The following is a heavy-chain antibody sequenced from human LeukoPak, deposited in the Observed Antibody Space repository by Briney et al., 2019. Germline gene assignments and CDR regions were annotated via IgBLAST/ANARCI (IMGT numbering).Heavy chain of an antibody. CDR1: RYTFTSYD. V-gene: IGHV1-8*02. CDR3: ARLSETPDYYGSGGYLYLAY. CDR2: MNPRTGNT. D-gene: IGHD3-22*01. Sequence: ASVKVSCKAFRYTFTSYDNNWVRQAPGQGLEWMGWMNPRTGNTGYAPKFQGRVTMSRDTSTSTAYLELSGLRSEDTAVYYCARLSETPDYYGSGGYLYLAYWGQGTRVTVSS. J-gene: IGHJ4*02.